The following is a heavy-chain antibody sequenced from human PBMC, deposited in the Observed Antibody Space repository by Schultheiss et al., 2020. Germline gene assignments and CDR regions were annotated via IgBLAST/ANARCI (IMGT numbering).Heavy chain of an antibody. J-gene: IGHJ5*02. CDR1: GGSISSYY. CDR3: ARDLSVSVGPNWFDP. Sequence: SATLSLTCTVSGGSISSYYWSWIRQPAGKGLEWIGRIYTSGSTNYNPSLKSRVTISVDTSKNQFSLKLSSVTAADTAVYYCARDLSVSVGPNWFDPWGQGTLVTVAS. D-gene: IGHD5/OR15-5a*01. CDR2: IYTSGST. V-gene: IGHV4-4*07.